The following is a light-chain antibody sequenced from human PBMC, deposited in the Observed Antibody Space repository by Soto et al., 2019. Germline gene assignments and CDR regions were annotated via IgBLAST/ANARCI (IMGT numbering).Light chain of an antibody. CDR3: AAWDDSLNVWV. CDR2: SNN. Sequence: QAVVTQPPSASGTPGQRVTISCSGSSSNIGSNAVSWYQHFPGTAPKVLIYSNNQRPSGVPDRFSGSKSGTSASLAISGLQSEDEADYYCAAWDDSLNVWVFGGGTKLTVL. J-gene: IGLJ3*02. V-gene: IGLV1-44*01. CDR1: SSNIGSNA.